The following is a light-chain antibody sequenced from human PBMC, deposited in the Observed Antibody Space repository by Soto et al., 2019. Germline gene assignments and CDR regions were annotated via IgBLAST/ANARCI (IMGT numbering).Light chain of an antibody. CDR2: RAS. CDR1: QTIGNY. J-gene: IGKJ2*01. CDR3: QQYYSFPYT. Sequence: DIQMTQSPASLSASVGDRVTITCRASQTIGNYLNWYQQKPGKAPTVVIYRASTLQSGVPSRFSGSGSGTDFTLTISCLQSEDFATYYCQQYYSFPYTFGQGTKVDIK. V-gene: IGKV1-39*01.